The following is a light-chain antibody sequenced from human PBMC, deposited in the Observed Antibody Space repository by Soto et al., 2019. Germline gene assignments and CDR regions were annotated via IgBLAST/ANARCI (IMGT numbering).Light chain of an antibody. CDR2: KAS. CDR1: QSISSW. CDR3: QQYNSYPYT. V-gene: IGKV1-5*03. J-gene: IGKJ2*01. Sequence: DIQMTQSPSTLSAFVGDRVTVTCRASQSISSWLAWFQQKPGKAPKLLIYKASSLESGVPSRFSGSGSGTEFTLTISSLPPDDFATYYCQQYNSYPYTFGQGTKLEIK.